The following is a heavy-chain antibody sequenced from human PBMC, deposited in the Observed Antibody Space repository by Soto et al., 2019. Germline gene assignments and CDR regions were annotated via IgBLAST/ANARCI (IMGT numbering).Heavy chain of an antibody. Sequence: QVQLVESGGGVVQPGRSLRLSCAASGFTFSSYGMHWVRQAPGKGLEWVAVIWYDGSNKYYADSVKGRFTISRDNSKNTLYLQMNGLRAEDTAVYYCAREYSSSGDYYYGMDVWGQGTTVTVSS. CDR3: AREYSSSGDYYYGMDV. D-gene: IGHD6-6*01. V-gene: IGHV3-33*01. CDR2: IWYDGSNK. J-gene: IGHJ6*02. CDR1: GFTFSSYG.